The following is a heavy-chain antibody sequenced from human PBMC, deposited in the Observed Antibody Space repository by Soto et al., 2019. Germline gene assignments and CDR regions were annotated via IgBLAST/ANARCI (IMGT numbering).Heavy chain of an antibody. CDR1: GYSISSGYY. D-gene: IGHD3-9*01. V-gene: IGHV4-38-2*02. J-gene: IGHJ6*02. Sequence: PSETLSLTCAVSGYSISSGYYWGWIRQPPGKGLEWIGSIYHSGSTYYNPSLKSRVTTSVDTSKNQFSLKLSSVTAADTAVYYCAREGDIYGMDVWGQGTTVTVSS. CDR2: IYHSGST. CDR3: AREGDIYGMDV.